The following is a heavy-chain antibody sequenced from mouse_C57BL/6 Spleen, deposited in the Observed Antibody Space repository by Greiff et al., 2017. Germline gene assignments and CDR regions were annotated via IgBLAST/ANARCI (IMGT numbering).Heavy chain of an antibody. J-gene: IGHJ4*01. V-gene: IGHV1-42*01. Sequence: EVQLQQSGPELVKPGASVKISCKASGYSFTGYYMNWVKQSPEKSLEWIGEINPSTGGTTYNQKFKAKATLTVDQSSSTAYMQLKSLTSEDSAVYYCARSYAMDYWGQGTSVTVSS. CDR3: ARSYAMDY. CDR1: GYSFTGYY. CDR2: INPSTGGT.